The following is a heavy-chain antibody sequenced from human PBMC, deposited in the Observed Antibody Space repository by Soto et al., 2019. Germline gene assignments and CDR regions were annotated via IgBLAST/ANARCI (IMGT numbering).Heavy chain of an antibody. J-gene: IGHJ6*02. CDR1: AGSISSGDYY. CDR2: IYYSGST. D-gene: IGHD6-6*01. V-gene: IGHV4-31*01. CDR3: ARVSYSSYPLYDYYGMDV. Sequence: QVQLQESGPGLVKPSQTLSLTCTVSAGSISSGDYYLSWIRQHPGKVLAWIGHIYYSGSTYYNPSLKSLVTISVDTSKNQFALKLSSVTAAAPAVYYCARVSYSSYPLYDYYGMDVWGQGTTVTVSS.